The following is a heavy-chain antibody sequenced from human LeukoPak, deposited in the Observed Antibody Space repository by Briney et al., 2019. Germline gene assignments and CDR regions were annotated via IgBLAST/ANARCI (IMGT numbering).Heavy chain of an antibody. CDR2: INHSGST. D-gene: IGHD6-6*01. CDR3: AKDLDSSSSGVRFDY. CDR1: GGSFSGCY. J-gene: IGHJ4*02. Sequence: PSETLSLTCAVYGGSFSGCYWSWIRQPPGKGLEWIGEINHSGSTNYNPSLKSRVTISVDTSKNQFSLKLSSVTAADTAVYYCAKDLDSSSSGVRFDYWGQGTLVTVSS. V-gene: IGHV4-34*01.